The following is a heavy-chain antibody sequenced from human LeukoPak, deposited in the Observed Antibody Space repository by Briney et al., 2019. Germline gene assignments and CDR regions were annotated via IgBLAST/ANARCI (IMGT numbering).Heavy chain of an antibody. Sequence: GGSLRLSCAASGFTFSSYAMNWVRQAPGKGLEWVSYISSSGSTMYYADSVKGRFTISRDNAEKSLYLQMNSLRAEDTPVSSCASPTTVRDYYYYAMDVWGQGATVTVSS. D-gene: IGHD4-17*01. CDR1: GFTFSSYA. CDR2: ISSSGSTM. V-gene: IGHV3-48*03. CDR3: ASPTTVRDYYYYAMDV. J-gene: IGHJ6*02.